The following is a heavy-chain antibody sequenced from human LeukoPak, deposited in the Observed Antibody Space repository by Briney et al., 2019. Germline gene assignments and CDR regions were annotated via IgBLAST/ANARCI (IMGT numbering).Heavy chain of an antibody. V-gene: IGHV4-34*01. CDR1: GGSFSGYY. CDR2: INHSGST. Sequence: PSETLSLTCAVYGGSFSGYYWSWIRQPPGKGLEWIGEINHSGSTNYNPSLKSRVTISVDKSKNQFSLKLSSVTAADTAVYYCARAEAARSTGFDYWGQGTLVTVSS. J-gene: IGHJ4*02. D-gene: IGHD6-6*01. CDR3: ARAEAARSTGFDY.